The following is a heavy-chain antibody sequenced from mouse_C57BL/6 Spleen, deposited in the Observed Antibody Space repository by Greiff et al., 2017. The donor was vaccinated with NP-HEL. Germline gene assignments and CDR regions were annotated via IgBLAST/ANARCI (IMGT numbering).Heavy chain of an antibody. Sequence: QVQLQQPGAELVRPGSSVKLSCKASGYTFTSYWMHWVKQRPIQGLEWIGNIDPSDSETHYNQKFKDKATLTVDKSSSTAYMQLSILTSEDSAVYYCARGTTEGRDFDYWGQGTTLTVSS. CDR1: GYTFTSYW. J-gene: IGHJ2*01. CDR3: ARGTTEGRDFDY. D-gene: IGHD2-12*01. V-gene: IGHV1-52*01. CDR2: IDPSDSET.